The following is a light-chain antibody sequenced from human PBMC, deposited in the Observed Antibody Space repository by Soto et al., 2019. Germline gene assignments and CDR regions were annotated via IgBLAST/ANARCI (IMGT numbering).Light chain of an antibody. CDR1: SSDVGSYNL. V-gene: IGLV2-23*02. CDR3: CSYAGSLWV. Sequence: QSALTKPASVSGSPGQSITISCTGTSSDVGSYNLVSWYQQHPGKAPKLMIYEVSKRPSGVSNRFSGSKSGNTASLTISGLQAEDEADYYCCSYAGSLWVFGGGTKLTVL. J-gene: IGLJ3*02. CDR2: EVS.